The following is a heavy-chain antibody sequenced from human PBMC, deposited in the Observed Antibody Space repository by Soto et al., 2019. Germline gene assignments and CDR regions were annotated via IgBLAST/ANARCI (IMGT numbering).Heavy chain of an antibody. D-gene: IGHD4-4*01. CDR1: GFTFSTYA. CDR3: ARPHWGPDYITQPYDS. Sequence: QVHLVESGGGVVQPGRSLRLSCAASGFTFSTYAIHWVRQAPGKGLEWVAVISNDGGEKYYADSVKGRSTISRDNSKNTLYLQMNSLRPEDTAVYYCARPHWGPDYITQPYDSWGQGTLVTVSS. V-gene: IGHV3-30-3*01. CDR2: ISNDGGEK. J-gene: IGHJ4*02.